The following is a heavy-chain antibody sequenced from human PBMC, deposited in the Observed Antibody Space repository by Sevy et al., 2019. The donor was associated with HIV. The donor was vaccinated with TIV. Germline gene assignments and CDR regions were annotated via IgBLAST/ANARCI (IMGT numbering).Heavy chain of an antibody. CDR2: LSYDGGAQ. V-gene: IGHV3-30*04. CDR3: TRDAGYSVGWYPSNY. Sequence: EGSLRLSCAASGFSVSSHAMHWVRQAPGKGLEWVALLSYDGGAQYYVDSVKGRFSISRDNSKNILYLQMNSLRPADTALYYCTRDAGYSVGWYPSNYWGQGTLVTVSS. J-gene: IGHJ4*02. D-gene: IGHD6-19*01. CDR1: GFSVSSHA.